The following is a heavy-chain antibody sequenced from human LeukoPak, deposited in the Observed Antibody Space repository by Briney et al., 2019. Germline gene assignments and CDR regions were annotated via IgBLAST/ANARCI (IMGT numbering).Heavy chain of an antibody. V-gene: IGHV4-34*01. CDR1: GGSFSGYY. CDR3: ARGPRYFDWLLPPYYYYMDV. D-gene: IGHD3-9*01. J-gene: IGHJ6*03. CDR2: INHSGST. Sequence: SETLSLTCAVYGGSFSGYYWSWLRQPPGKGLEWIGVINHSGSTKYNPSLKSRVTISVDTSKNQFSLKLSSVTAADTAVYYCARGPRYFDWLLPPYYYYMDVWGKGTTVTVSS.